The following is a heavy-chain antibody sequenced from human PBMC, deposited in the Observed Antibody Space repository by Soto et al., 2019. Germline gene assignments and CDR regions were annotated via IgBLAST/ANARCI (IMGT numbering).Heavy chain of an antibody. CDR3: ARIKYYYDSSGYYLDY. CDR1: GASISGYY. CDR2: IYSSGST. V-gene: IGHV4-59*01. Sequence: ASETLSLTCTVSGASISGYYWSWIRQPPGKGLEWIGYIYSSGSTNYNPSLKSRVTISVDTSKNQFSLKLSSVTAADTAVYYCARIKYYYDSSGYYLDYWGQGALVT. D-gene: IGHD3-22*01. J-gene: IGHJ4*02.